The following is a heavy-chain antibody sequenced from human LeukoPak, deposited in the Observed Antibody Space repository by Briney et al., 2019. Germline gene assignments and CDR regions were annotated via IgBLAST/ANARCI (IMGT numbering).Heavy chain of an antibody. CDR3: AREGGSCTSNSCSDYFDY. CDR2: ISGGSIST. CDR1: GFTFARHS. Sequence: PGGSLRLSCAGSGFTFARHSVTWVRQAPGKGLEWVSTISGGSISTHYADYVKDRFTISRDNSKDTVFLQMNNLRVEDTAIYYCAREGGSCTSNSCSDYFDYWGQGTLVTVSS. D-gene: IGHD5-12*01. V-gene: IGHV3-23*01. J-gene: IGHJ4*02.